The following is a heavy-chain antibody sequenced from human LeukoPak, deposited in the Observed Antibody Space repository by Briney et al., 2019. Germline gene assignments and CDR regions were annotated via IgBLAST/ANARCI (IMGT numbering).Heavy chain of an antibody. J-gene: IGHJ6*02. V-gene: IGHV1-69*01. CDR1: GGTFSSYA. CDR3: ARSGTRLSFGTYGMDV. CDR2: IIPIFGTA. D-gene: IGHD3-10*01. Sequence: GASVKVSCKASGGTFSSYAISWVRQAPGQGLEWMGGIIPIFGTANYAQKFQGRVTITADESTSTAYMELSSLRSEDTAVYYCARSGTRLSFGTYGMDVWGQGTTVTVSS.